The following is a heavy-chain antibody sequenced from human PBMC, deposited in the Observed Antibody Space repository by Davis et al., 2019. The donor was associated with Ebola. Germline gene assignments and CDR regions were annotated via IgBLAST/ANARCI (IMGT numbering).Heavy chain of an antibody. J-gene: IGHJ4*02. CDR1: GFTFSSYA. D-gene: IGHD5-12*01. CDR3: AKDRARYRGYSYYFDY. V-gene: IGHV3-23*01. CDR2: ISGSGGST. Sequence: PGGSLRLSCAASGFTFSSYAMSWVRQAPGKGLEWVSAISGSGGSTYYADSVKGRFTISRDNSKNTLYLQMNSLRAEDTAVYYCAKDRARYRGYSYYFDYWGQGTLVTVSS.